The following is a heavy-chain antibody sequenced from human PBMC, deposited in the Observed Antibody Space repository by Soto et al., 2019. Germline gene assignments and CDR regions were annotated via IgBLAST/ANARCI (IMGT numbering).Heavy chain of an antibody. D-gene: IGHD6-13*01. V-gene: IGHV1-46*01. CDR2: INPSGGST. CDR1: GYTFTSYY. CDR3: ARNGPNSSSWYYYYYYGMDV. J-gene: IGHJ6*02. Sequence: ASVKVSCKASGYTFTSYYMHWVRQAPGQGLEWMGIINPSGGSTSYAQKFQGRVTMTRDTSTSTVYMELSSLRSEDTAVYYCARNGPNSSSWYYYYYYGMDVWGQGTTVTVSS.